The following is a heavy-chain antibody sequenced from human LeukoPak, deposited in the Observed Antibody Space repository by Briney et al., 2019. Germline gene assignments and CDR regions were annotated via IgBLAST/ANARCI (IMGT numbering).Heavy chain of an antibody. Sequence: GASVKVSCKASGGTFSSYAISWVRQAPGQGREWMGRIIPILGIANYAQKFQGRVTITADKSTSTAYMELSSLRSEDTAVYYCASGATISIVRPSIYWGQGTLVTVSS. CDR2: IIPILGIA. J-gene: IGHJ4*02. D-gene: IGHD5-12*01. CDR1: GGTFSSYA. CDR3: ASGATISIVRPSIY. V-gene: IGHV1-69*04.